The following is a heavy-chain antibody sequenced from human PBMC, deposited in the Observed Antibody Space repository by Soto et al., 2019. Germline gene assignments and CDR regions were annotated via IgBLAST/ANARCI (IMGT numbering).Heavy chain of an antibody. J-gene: IGHJ6*02. V-gene: IGHV4-31*03. Sequence: SETLSLTCTFSGVSISSGGYYWSWIRQHPGKGLEWIGYIYYSGSTYYNPSLKSRVTISVDTSKNQFSLKLSSVTAADTAVYYCARERPNYYGSGPYGMDVWGQGTTVTVSS. CDR2: IYYSGST. CDR3: ARERPNYYGSGPYGMDV. D-gene: IGHD3-10*01. CDR1: GVSISSGGYY.